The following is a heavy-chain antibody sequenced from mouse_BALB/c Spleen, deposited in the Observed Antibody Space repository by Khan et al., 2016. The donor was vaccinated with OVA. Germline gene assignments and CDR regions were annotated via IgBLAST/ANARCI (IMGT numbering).Heavy chain of an antibody. V-gene: IGHV3-2*02. J-gene: IGHJ2*01. CDR3: ARTVTITTVVATDFDY. CDR2: ISYSGRT. CDR1: GYSITSDYV. D-gene: IGHD1-1*01. Sequence: EVQLQESGPGLVKPSQSLSLTCTVSGYSITSDYVWNWIRQLPGNKLEWMGYISYSGRTSYNPSFKSRISITRDKSNNQVVLQLNSVTTEDTCTYYCARTVTITTVVATDFDYWGQGTTLTVSA.